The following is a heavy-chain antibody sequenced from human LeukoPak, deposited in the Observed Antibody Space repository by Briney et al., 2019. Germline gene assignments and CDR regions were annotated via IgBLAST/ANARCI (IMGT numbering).Heavy chain of an antibody. CDR3: ARDKASGSSYGSSFHF. Sequence: GGSLRLSCAASGFTFNNYWMTWVRQGPGKGLEWVAQIKEDGSEKYYVDSVRGRFTISRDNAKNSLYLQMNSLRVEDTALYYCARDKASGSSYGSSFHFWGQGTMVTVSS. CDR2: IKEDGSEK. V-gene: IGHV3-7*01. J-gene: IGHJ3*01. D-gene: IGHD1-26*01. CDR1: GFTFNNYW.